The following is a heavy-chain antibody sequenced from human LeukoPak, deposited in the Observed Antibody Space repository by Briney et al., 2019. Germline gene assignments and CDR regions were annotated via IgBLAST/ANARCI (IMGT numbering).Heavy chain of an antibody. CDR2: VYNSEYN. J-gene: IGHJ4*02. Sequence: SETLSLTCTVSGGSSSGFYWSWIRQPPGKGLEWAGYVYNSEYNSYNPSLKSRVSIEFDTPENQFSLSLSSVTDADTAVYYCAINGGTGGSYLFDFWGPGTLVTVSS. CDR3: AINGGTGGSYLFDF. D-gene: IGHD2-8*02. V-gene: IGHV4-59*12. CDR1: GGSSSGFY.